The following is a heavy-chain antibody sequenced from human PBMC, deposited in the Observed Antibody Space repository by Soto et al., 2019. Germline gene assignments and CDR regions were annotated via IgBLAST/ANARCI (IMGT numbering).Heavy chain of an antibody. CDR2: VSGSGGST. Sequence: EVQLLESGGGLVQPGGSLRLSCAASGFTFSSYAMRWVRQAPGKGLEWVSAVSGSGGSTYYADSVKGRFTISRDNSRNTLYLQMNSLRAEDTAVYYCARSGPGTYFDYWGQGTLVTVSS. V-gene: IGHV3-23*01. J-gene: IGHJ4*02. CDR3: ARSGPGTYFDY. CDR1: GFTFSSYA. D-gene: IGHD3-3*01.